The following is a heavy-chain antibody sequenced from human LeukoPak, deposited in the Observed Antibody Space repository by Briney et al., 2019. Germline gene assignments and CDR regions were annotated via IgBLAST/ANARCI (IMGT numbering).Heavy chain of an antibody. CDR1: GFTFSSYA. Sequence: GGSLRLSCAASGFTFSSYAMSWVRQAPGKGLEWVSALNGGGGSTYYADSVKGRFTISRDNSKNTLYLQMNSLRAEDTAVYYCAKARGISGYGNYFHYWGQGTLVTASS. CDR2: LNGGGGST. J-gene: IGHJ4*02. D-gene: IGHD5-12*01. V-gene: IGHV3-23*01. CDR3: AKARGISGYGNYFHY.